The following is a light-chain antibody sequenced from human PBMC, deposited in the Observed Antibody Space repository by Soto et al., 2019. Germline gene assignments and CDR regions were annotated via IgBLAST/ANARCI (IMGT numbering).Light chain of an antibody. J-gene: IGKJ1*01. CDR2: GAS. V-gene: IGKV3-20*01. Sequence: EIVLTQSPGTLSLSPGERVTLSCRASQSVSGSYLAWYQQKPGQAPRLLIYGASSRATGIPDKFSGSGSGTDFTLTISRLEPEDFAVYYCQQYGSFPGTFGQGTKVELK. CDR1: QSVSGSY. CDR3: QQYGSFPGT.